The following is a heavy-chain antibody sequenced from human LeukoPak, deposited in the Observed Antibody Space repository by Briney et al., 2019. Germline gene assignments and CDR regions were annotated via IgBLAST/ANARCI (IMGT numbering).Heavy chain of an antibody. CDR2: IYSGGST. CDR3: ASSVPGVPRSDAFDI. CDR1: GFTVSSNY. V-gene: IGHV3-66*01. J-gene: IGHJ3*02. Sequence: GGSLRLSCAASGFTVSSNYMSWVRQAPGKGLEWVSVIYSGGSTYYADSVKGRFTISRDNSKNTLYLQMNSLRAEDTAVYYCASSVPGVPRSDAFDIWGQGTMVTVSS.